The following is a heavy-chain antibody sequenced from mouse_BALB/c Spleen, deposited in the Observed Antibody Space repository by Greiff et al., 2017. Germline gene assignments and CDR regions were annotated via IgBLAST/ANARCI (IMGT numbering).Heavy chain of an antibody. Sequence: EVKVVESGGGLVKPGGSLKLSCAASGFTFSSYAMSWVRQSPEKRLEWVAEISSGGSYTYYPDTVTGRFTISRDNAKNTLYLEMSSLRSEDTAMYYCARGTGRRYFDYWGQGTTLTVSS. CDR2: ISSGGSYT. CDR1: GFTFSSYA. D-gene: IGHD4-1*01. V-gene: IGHV5-9-4*01. J-gene: IGHJ2*01. CDR3: ARGTGRRYFDY.